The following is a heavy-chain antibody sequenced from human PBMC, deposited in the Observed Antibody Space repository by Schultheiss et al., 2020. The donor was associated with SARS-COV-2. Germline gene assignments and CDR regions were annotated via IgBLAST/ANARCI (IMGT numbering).Heavy chain of an antibody. Sequence: GESLKISCAASGFTFSSYAMHWVRQAPGKGLEYVSAISSNGGSTYYANSVKGRFTISRDNSKNTLYLQMGSLRAEDTAVYYCARGRIAARPNLYYYYGMDVWGQGTTVTVSS. J-gene: IGHJ6*02. CDR2: ISSNGGST. V-gene: IGHV3-64*01. D-gene: IGHD6-6*01. CDR1: GFTFSSYA. CDR3: ARGRIAARPNLYYYYGMDV.